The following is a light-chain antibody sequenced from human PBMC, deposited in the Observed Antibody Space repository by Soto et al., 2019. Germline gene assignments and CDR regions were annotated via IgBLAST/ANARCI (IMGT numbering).Light chain of an antibody. CDR1: QSIISTY. V-gene: IGKV3-20*01. CDR2: GAS. Sequence: EIVLTQSPGTLSLSPGERATLSCRASQSIISTYLAWYQQKPGQAPRLLIYGASSRATGVPARFSGSGSGTHFTLIISRLEPEDSAVYYCQQYGKSPPWTFGKGTKVEI. J-gene: IGKJ1*01. CDR3: QQYGKSPPWT.